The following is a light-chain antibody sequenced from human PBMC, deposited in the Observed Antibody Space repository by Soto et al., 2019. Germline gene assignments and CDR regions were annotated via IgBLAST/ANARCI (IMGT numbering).Light chain of an antibody. CDR2: GES. Sequence: EIVMTQSPATVSVSPGERATLSCRASQSVSSNLAWYQQKPGQAPRLLIYGESTRATGIPARFSGSGSGTEFTLTISSLQYEDFAVYYCQQYNDWPPMYTFGQGTKLEIK. J-gene: IGKJ2*01. V-gene: IGKV3-15*01. CDR3: QQYNDWPPMYT. CDR1: QSVSSN.